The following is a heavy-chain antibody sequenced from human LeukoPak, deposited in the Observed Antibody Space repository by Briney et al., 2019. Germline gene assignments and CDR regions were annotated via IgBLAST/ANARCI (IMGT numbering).Heavy chain of an antibody. CDR3: ARVEMAGWELLGYYFDY. CDR2: MNPNSGNT. CDR1: GYTFTSYD. D-gene: IGHD1-26*01. J-gene: IGHJ4*02. V-gene: IGHV1-8*01. Sequence: ASVKVSCKASGYTFTSYDINWVRQASGQGLEWMGWMNPNSGNTGSAQKFQGRVTMTRNTSMSTAYMELSSLKSEDTAVYFCARVEMAGWELLGYYFDYWGQGTLVTVSS.